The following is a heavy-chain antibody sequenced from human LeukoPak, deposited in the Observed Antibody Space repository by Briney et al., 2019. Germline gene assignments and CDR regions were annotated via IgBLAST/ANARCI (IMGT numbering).Heavy chain of an antibody. CDR2: INHSGST. D-gene: IGHD3-3*01. CDR3: ARGPRYDFWSGYSPYYFDY. Sequence: PGGSLRLSCAASGFTFSNHWMSWVRQPPGKGLEWIGEINHSGSTNYNPSLKSRVTISVDTSKNQFSLKLSSVTAADTAVYYCARGPRYDFWSGYSPYYFDYWGQGTLVTVSS. V-gene: IGHV4-34*01. J-gene: IGHJ4*02. CDR1: GFTFSNHW.